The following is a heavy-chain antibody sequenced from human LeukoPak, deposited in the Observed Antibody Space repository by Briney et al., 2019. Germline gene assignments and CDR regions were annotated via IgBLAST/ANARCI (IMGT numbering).Heavy chain of an antibody. CDR1: GGSISSYY. V-gene: IGHV4-59*05. CDR2: IYYSGST. Sequence: PSETLSLTCTVSGGSISSYYWSWIRQPPGKGLEWIGSIYYSGSTYYNPSLKSRVTISVDTSKNQFSLKLSSVTAADTAVYYCARATTDWGYPFDYWGQGTLVTVSS. CDR3: ARATTDWGYPFDY. D-gene: IGHD1-26*01. J-gene: IGHJ4*02.